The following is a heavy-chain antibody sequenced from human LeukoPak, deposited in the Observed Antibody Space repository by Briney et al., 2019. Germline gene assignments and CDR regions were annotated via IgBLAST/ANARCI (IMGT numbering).Heavy chain of an antibody. D-gene: IGHD3-10*01. Sequence: PGRSLRLSCAASGFTFDDYAMHWVRQAPGKGLEWVSGISWNSGSIGYADPVKGRFTISRDNAKNSLYLQMNSLRAEDTALYYCAKDAYGSGSYSDYWGQGTLVTVSS. V-gene: IGHV3-9*01. J-gene: IGHJ4*02. CDR2: ISWNSGSI. CDR1: GFTFDDYA. CDR3: AKDAYGSGSYSDY.